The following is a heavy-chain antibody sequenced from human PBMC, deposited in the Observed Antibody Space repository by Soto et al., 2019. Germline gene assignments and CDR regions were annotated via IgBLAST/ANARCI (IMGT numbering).Heavy chain of an antibody. Sequence: SHTRSLPCAISGYTVSSNSAAWNLIRQCPSRCLEWLGRTYYRSKWYSEYAVSVKGRITINPDTSKNQFSLQLNAVTPEDTAVYYCARMVGSTEHVYWGQGTLVTVSS. CDR1: GYTVSSNSAA. V-gene: IGHV6-1*01. J-gene: IGHJ4*02. D-gene: IGHD2-15*01. CDR2: TYYRSKWYS. CDR3: ARMVGSTEHVY.